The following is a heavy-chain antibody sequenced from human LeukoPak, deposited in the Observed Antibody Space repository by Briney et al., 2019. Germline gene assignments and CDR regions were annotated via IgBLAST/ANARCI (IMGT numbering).Heavy chain of an antibody. V-gene: IGHV3-23*01. D-gene: IGHD7-27*01. CDR2: ISGSGSDT. CDR3: AKLGTYFYFDF. Sequence: GGSLRLSCAASGFNFSPYGMSWIRQAPGKGLEWVAGISGSGSDTYYADSVKGRFTISRDNFKNTVALQMNSLRADDTAVYYCAKLGTYFYFDFWGRGTLVTVSS. CDR1: GFNFSPYG. J-gene: IGHJ2*01.